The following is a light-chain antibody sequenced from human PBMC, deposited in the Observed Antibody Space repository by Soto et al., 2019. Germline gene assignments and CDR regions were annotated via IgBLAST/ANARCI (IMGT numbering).Light chain of an antibody. J-gene: IGLJ2*01. CDR3: ATWDDSLNGYVV. CDR2: SNN. V-gene: IGLV1-44*01. CDR1: SSNIGSNT. Sequence: QSVLTQPPSASGTPGQRVTISCSGSSSNIGSNTVNWYQQLPGTAPKLLIYSNNQRPSGVPDRFSGSKSGTSASLAISGLQSEDEADYYCATWDDSLNGYVVFGGGTTLPVL.